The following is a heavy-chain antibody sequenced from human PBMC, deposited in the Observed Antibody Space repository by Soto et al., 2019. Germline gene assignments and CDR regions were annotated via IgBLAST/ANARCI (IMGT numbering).Heavy chain of an antibody. J-gene: IGHJ4*02. Sequence: LRLSCAASGFTFSSYGMHWVRQAPGKGLEWVAVIPYDGGNKYYADSVKGRFTISRDNSKNTLDLQMNSMRGEDTAVYYCAKDTDVVGAAYNFDYWGQRTLVTVSS. D-gene: IGHD1-26*01. CDR1: GFTFSSYG. CDR3: AKDTDVVGAAYNFDY. V-gene: IGHV3-30*18. CDR2: IPYDGGNK.